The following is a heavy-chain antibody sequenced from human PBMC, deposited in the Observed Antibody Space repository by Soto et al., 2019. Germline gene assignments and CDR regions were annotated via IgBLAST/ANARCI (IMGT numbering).Heavy chain of an antibody. CDR1: GFTFARSA. Sequence: GASVKVSCKTSGFTFARSAIQWVLQARGQRLEWVGWIVVASNDTNYAPKFQGRVTITTDMSTSTAYMELSSLRSEDSALYFCAAGYSSAPDYWGRGTLVTVSS. D-gene: IGHD6-25*01. CDR2: IVVASNDT. V-gene: IGHV1-58*02. J-gene: IGHJ4*02. CDR3: AAGYSSAPDY.